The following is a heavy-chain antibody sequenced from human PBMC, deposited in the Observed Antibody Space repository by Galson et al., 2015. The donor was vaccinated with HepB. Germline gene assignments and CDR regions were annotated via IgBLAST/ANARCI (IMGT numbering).Heavy chain of an antibody. V-gene: IGHV4-30-2*01. Sequence: TLSLTCAVSGGSISSGGYSWSWIRQPPGKGLEWIGYIYHSGSTYYNPSLKSRVTISVDRSKNQFSLKLSSVTAADTAVYYCARAGGSGSYAMTLDYWGQGTLVTVSS. CDR1: GGSISSGGYS. CDR3: ARAGGSGSYAMTLDY. J-gene: IGHJ4*02. CDR2: IYHSGST. D-gene: IGHD3-10*01.